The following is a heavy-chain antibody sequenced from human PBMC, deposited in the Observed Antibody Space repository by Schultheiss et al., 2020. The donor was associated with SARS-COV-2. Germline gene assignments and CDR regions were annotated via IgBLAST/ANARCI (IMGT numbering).Heavy chain of an antibody. CDR2: IYHSGST. J-gene: IGHJ1*01. Sequence: SQTLSLTCTVSGGSISSYYWSWIRQPPGKGLEWIGYIYHSGSTYYNPSLKSRVTISVDTSKNQFSLKLSSVTAADTAVYYCARGSSPSGWYNAEYFQHWGQGTLVTVSS. CDR1: GGSISSYY. D-gene: IGHD6-19*01. V-gene: IGHV4-59*06. CDR3: ARGSSPSGWYNAEYFQH.